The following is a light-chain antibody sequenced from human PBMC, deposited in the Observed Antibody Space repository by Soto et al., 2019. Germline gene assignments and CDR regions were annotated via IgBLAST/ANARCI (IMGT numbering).Light chain of an antibody. J-gene: IGLJ1*01. CDR2: DVS. CDR1: SGDVGGYNY. V-gene: IGLV2-14*03. Sequence: QSVLTQPVSVCGSPGESITISCTGTSGDVGGYNYVSWYQQHPGKAPKLMIYDVSNRPSGVSNRFSGSKSGNTASLTISGLQAEDEADYYCNSYTSSSTCVFGTGTKVTVL. CDR3: NSYTSSSTCV.